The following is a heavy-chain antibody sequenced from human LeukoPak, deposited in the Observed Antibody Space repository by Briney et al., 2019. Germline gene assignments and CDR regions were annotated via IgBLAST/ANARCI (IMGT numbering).Heavy chain of an antibody. D-gene: IGHD3-22*01. V-gene: IGHV3-21*01. Sequence: GGSLRLSCAASGFTFSSYSMNWVRQAPGKGLEWVSSISSSSSYIYYADSVKGRFTISRDNAKNSLYLQMNSLGAEDTAVYYCARAGGYYDSSGYYTPYYFDYWGQGTLVTVSS. CDR1: GFTFSSYS. J-gene: IGHJ4*02. CDR2: ISSSSSYI. CDR3: ARAGGYYDSSGYYTPYYFDY.